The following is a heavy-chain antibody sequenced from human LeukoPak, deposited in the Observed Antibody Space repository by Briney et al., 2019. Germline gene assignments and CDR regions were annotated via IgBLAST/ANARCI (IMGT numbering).Heavy chain of an antibody. J-gene: IGHJ4*02. D-gene: IGHD3-3*01. CDR2: INAGNGNT. CDR1: GYTFTSYA. V-gene: IGHV1-3*01. CDR3: ARDNSGRFLEWLEGPGDY. Sequence: GASVKVSCKASGYTFTSYAMHWVRQAPGQRLEWMGWINAGNGNTKYSQKFQGRVTITRDTSASTAYMELSSLRSEDTAVYYCARDNSGRFLEWLEGPGDYWGQGTLVTVSS.